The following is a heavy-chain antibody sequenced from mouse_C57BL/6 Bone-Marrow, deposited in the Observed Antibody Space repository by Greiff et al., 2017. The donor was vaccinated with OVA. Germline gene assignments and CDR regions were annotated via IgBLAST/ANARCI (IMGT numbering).Heavy chain of an antibody. V-gene: IGHV8-8*01. CDR1: GFSLSTFGMG. CDR3: ARFGNYVWYFDY. J-gene: IGHJ2*01. CDR2: IWWDDDK. D-gene: IGHD2-1*01. Sequence: QVTLKESGPGLLQPSQTLSMTCSFSGFSLSTFGMGVGWIRQPSGKGLEWLAHIWWDDDKYYNPALTSRLTISKDTSKNQVFLKISNVDTADTSTYYCARFGNYVWYFDYWGQGTTLTVSS.